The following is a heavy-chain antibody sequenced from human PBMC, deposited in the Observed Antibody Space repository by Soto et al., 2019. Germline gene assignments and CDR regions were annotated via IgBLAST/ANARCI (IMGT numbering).Heavy chain of an antibody. CDR1: GFTFNRYG. CDR2: ISGSGDST. CDR3: VKLRLELLYLDS. V-gene: IGHV3-23*01. J-gene: IGHJ4*02. D-gene: IGHD1-7*01. Sequence: EVQLSESGGGLVQPGGSLRLSCAASGFTFNRYGMSWVRQAPGKGLEWVSAISGSGDSTYYADSVKGRFTISRDSSNNTLYLQMNNLRADDTALYFCVKLRLELLYLDSCGLGALVIVSS.